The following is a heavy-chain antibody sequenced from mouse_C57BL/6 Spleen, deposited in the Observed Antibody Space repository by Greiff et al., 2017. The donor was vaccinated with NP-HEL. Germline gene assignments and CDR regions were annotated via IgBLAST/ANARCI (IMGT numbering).Heavy chain of an antibody. CDR1: GYTFTSYW. V-gene: IGHV1-64*01. D-gene: IGHD4-1*01. CDR3: ARDELWDGAWFAY. Sequence: QVQLQQPGAELVKPGASVKLSCKASGYTFTSYWMHWVKQRPGQGLEWIGMIHPNSGSTNYNEKFKSKATLTVDKSSSTAYMQLSSLTSEDSAVYYCARDELWDGAWFAYWGKGTLVTVSA. J-gene: IGHJ3*01. CDR2: IHPNSGST.